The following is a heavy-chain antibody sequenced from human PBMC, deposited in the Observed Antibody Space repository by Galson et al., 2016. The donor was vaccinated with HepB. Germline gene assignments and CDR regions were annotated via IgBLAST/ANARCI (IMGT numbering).Heavy chain of an antibody. Sequence: SLRLSCAASGFSFSNYGMHWVRQAPGKGLEWEAVMSYAGSNEYYADSVKGRFTISRDNSKNTLYLQMNSLRAEDTAVYYCAKDRRLLWFGEFNYYMDVWGKGTTVTVSS. CDR2: MSYAGSNE. J-gene: IGHJ6*03. D-gene: IGHD3-10*01. CDR3: AKDRRLLWFGEFNYYMDV. V-gene: IGHV3-30*18. CDR1: GFSFSNYG.